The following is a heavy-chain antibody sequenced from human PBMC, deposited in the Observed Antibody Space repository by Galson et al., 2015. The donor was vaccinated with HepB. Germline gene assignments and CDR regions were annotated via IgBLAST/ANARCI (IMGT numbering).Heavy chain of an antibody. J-gene: IGHJ6*02. V-gene: IGHV5-51*03. CDR2: IYDGDSDT. Sequence: QSGAEVTKPGGTLKISWTAAGYSFTTHRIVWVRQVPGKDLEWMWIIYDGDSDTRYSPTFHGQVTMSVDKSISTAYLQLTSLKAADTAMYYSARLGVEITTILSNSDHMYVWGHETTVTVSS. CDR1: GYSFTTHR. CDR3: ARLGVEITTILSNSDHMYV. D-gene: IGHD2/OR15-2a*01.